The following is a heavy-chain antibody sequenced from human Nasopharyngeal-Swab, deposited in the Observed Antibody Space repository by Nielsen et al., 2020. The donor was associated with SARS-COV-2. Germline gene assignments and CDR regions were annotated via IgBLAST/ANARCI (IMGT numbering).Heavy chain of an antibody. CDR1: GFTFGDYA. CDR2: IRSQIYGGAP. D-gene: IGHD1-26*01. J-gene: IGHJ3*02. CDR3: ARSVGSYYGQGAFDI. V-gene: IGHV3-49*01. Sequence: GESLKISCTTSGFTFGDYAMSWFRQAPGKGLEWVGFIRSQIYGGAPEYAASVEGRFTISRDGAESIAYLQMNSLQIEDTAVYYCARSVGSYYGQGAFDIWGQGTKVTVS.